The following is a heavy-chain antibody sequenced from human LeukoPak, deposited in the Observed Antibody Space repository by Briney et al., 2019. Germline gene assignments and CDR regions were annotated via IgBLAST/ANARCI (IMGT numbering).Heavy chain of an antibody. D-gene: IGHD2-15*01. J-gene: IGHJ4*02. Sequence: GASVKVSCKASGYTFTGYYMHWVRQAPGQGLEWMGWINPNSGGTNYAQKFQGRVTMTRDTSISTAYMELSRLRSDDTAVYYCAKEDCSGGSCYSGSVFDYWGQGTLVTVSS. CDR2: INPNSGGT. CDR1: GYTFTGYY. CDR3: AKEDCSGGSCYSGSVFDY. V-gene: IGHV1-2*02.